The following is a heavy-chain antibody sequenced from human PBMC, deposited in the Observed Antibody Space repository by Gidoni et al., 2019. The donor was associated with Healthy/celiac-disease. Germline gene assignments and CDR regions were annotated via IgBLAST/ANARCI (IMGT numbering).Heavy chain of an antibody. CDR1: GFSLSNARMG. J-gene: IGHJ5*02. D-gene: IGHD4-17*01. Sequence: QVTLKESGPVLVQPTDTLPLTCTVSGFSLSNARMGVSWIRQPPGKALEWLAHIFSNDEKAYSTSLKSRLTISKDTSKSQVVLTMTNMDPVDTATYYCARILGDDYGDPERFDPWGQGTLVTGSS. CDR3: ARILGDDYGDPERFDP. CDR2: IFSNDEK. V-gene: IGHV2-26*01.